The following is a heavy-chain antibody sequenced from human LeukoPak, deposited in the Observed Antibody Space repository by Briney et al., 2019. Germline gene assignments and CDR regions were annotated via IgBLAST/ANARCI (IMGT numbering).Heavy chain of an antibody. Sequence: GGSLRLSCATPGFNFDRYTIHWVRQAPGKGLEWVSLAGWAGGTTFYSDSVRGRFTISRDSGRKSVYLQMNSLTTDDTAFYFCAKELDTMFFDYWGQGALATVSS. D-gene: IGHD3-10*02. J-gene: IGHJ4*02. CDR3: AKELDTMFFDY. CDR1: GFNFDRYT. V-gene: IGHV3-43*01. CDR2: AGWAGGTT.